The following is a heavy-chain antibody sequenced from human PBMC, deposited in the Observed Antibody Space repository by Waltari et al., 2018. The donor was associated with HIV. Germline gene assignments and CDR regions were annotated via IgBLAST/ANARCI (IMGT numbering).Heavy chain of an antibody. CDR3: AARLIAVAGSLSGIDY. CDR2: IVLGSGNT. Sequence: QMQLVQSGPEVKKPGTSVKVSCKASGFTFTSSAVQWVRQARGQRLEWIGLIVLGSGNTKYAQKFQERVTITRDMSTSTAYMELSSLRSEDTAVYYCAARLIAVAGSLSGIDYWGQGTLVTVSS. V-gene: IGHV1-58*01. D-gene: IGHD6-19*01. CDR1: GFTFTSSA. J-gene: IGHJ4*02.